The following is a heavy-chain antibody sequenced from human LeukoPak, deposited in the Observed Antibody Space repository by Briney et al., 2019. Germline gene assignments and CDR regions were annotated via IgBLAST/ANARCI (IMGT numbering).Heavy chain of an antibody. J-gene: IGHJ5*02. CDR2: FDPEDGET. CDR3: ATRTEGMSWFDP. CDR1: GYTLTELS. Sequence: ASVKVSCKVSGYTLTELSMHWVRQAPGKGLEWMGGFDPEDGETIYAQKFQGRVTMTEDTSTDTAYMELSSLRSEDTAVYYCATRTEGMSWFDPLGQGTLVTVSS. D-gene: IGHD3-10*01. V-gene: IGHV1-24*01.